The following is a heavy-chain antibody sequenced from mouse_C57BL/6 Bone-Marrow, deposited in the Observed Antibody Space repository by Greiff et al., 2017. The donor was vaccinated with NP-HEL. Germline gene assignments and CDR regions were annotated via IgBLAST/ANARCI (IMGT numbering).Heavy chain of an antibody. CDR3: ARADCDFDY. CDR2: IDPSDGYT. J-gene: IGHJ2*01. Sequence: QVQLQQPGAELVRPGTSVKLSCTASGYTFTGYCMHWVKQRPGQGLEWIGVIDPSDGYTNYTPKFKGKATLTVDTSSSTAYLQLSSLTSEDTAVYYCARADCDFDYWGQGTTLTVSS. V-gene: IGHV1-59*01. CDR1: GYTFTGYC.